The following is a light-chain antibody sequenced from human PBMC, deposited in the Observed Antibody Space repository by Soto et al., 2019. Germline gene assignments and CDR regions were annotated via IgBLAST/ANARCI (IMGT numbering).Light chain of an antibody. Sequence: QSVLTQPPSVSGAPGQRVTISCTGSSSNIGAGYDVHWYQQLPGTAPKLLIYGNSNRPSGVPDRFSGSKSGTSASLAITGLXXXXEXDYYCQSYDSSLSGHVVFGGGTKLTVL. CDR1: SSNIGAGYD. V-gene: IGLV1-40*01. CDR3: QSYDSSLSGHVV. CDR2: GNS. J-gene: IGLJ2*01.